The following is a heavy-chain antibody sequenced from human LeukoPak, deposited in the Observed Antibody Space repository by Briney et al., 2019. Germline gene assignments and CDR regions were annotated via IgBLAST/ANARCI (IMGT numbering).Heavy chain of an antibody. J-gene: IGHJ4*02. Sequence: ASVKVSCKASGYTFTSHDINWVRQATGQGLEWVGYINPNSGNTGYAQKFQGRVALTRGTSTNTAYMELTSLRSEDTAVYYCTRVPRESYSHWGQGTLVTVSS. D-gene: IGHD1-26*01. CDR3: TRVPRESYSH. CDR1: GYTFTSHD. CDR2: INPNSGNT. V-gene: IGHV1-8*01.